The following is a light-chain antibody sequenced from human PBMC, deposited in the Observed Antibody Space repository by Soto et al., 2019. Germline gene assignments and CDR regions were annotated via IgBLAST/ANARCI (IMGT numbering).Light chain of an antibody. J-gene: IGLJ1*01. CDR2: DVT. CDR1: SSDVGAYDY. CDR3: SSYTGSSTLYV. V-gene: IGLV2-14*03. Sequence: QSALTQPASVSGSPGQSITLSCTGTSSDVGAYDYVSWYQQHPGKAPKLMIYDVTNRPSGVSHRFSGSRSGNTASLTISGLQAEDEAAYYCSSYTGSSTLYVFGTGTKLTVL.